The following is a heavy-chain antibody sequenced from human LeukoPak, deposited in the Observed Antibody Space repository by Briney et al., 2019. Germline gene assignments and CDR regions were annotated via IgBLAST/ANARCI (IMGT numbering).Heavy chain of an antibody. CDR1: GFTFSNYA. CDR2: IPYDESNK. J-gene: IGHJ6*02. V-gene: IGHV3-30*18. Sequence: GGSLRLSCAASGFTFSNYAMQWVRQPPGKGLEWVAAIPYDESNKYYADSVKGRFTISRYNSKKMVYLQIESLRTEDTAVYFCAKEVQYYFYHALDVWGQGTLVTVSS. CDR3: AKEVQYYFYHALDV.